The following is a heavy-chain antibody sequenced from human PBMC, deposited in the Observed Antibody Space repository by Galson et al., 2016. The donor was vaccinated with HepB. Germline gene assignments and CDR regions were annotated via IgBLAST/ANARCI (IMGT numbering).Heavy chain of an antibody. CDR3: AREDSTIAAASFDY. J-gene: IGHJ4*02. CDR2: ISGRGGST. D-gene: IGHD6-13*01. CDR1: GFTFRSNA. Sequence: SLRLSCAASGFTFRSNAMSWVRQAPGKGLEWVPGISGRGGSTYYADSVEGRFTISRDNSKNTLYLQMNSLRAEDTAVYYCAREDSTIAAASFDYWGQGTLVTVSS. V-gene: IGHV3-23*01.